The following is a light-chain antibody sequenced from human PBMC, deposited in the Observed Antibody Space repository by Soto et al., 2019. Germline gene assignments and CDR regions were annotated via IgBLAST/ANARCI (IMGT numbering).Light chain of an antibody. V-gene: IGKV2-28*01. CDR2: LGS. CDR3: MQALQTPWT. CDR1: QSLLHSNGYNY. Sequence: DILMTQSPLCLPFTPGEPSSISCRASQSLLHSNGYNYLDWYLQKPGQSPQLLIYLGSNRASGVPDRFSGSGSGTDFTLKISRVEAEDVGVYYCMQALQTPWTFGQGTKVDIK. J-gene: IGKJ1*01.